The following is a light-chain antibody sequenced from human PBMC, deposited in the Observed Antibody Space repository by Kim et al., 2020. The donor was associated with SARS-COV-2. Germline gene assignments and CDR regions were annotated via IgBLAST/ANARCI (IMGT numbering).Light chain of an antibody. J-gene: IGLJ2*01. CDR1: KLGDKY. CDR2: QDS. V-gene: IGLV3-1*01. CDR3: QAWDSSTGVV. Sequence: SYELTQPPSVSVSPGKTASITCSGDKLGDKYACWYQQKPGQSPVLVIYQDSKRPSGIPERFSGSNSGNTATLTISGTQAMDEADYYCQAWDSSTGVVFGG.